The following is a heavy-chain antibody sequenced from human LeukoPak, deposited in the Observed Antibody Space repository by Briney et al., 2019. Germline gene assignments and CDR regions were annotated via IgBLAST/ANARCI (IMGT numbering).Heavy chain of an antibody. Sequence: PGGSLRLSCAASGFTFSSYAMHWVRQAPGKGLEWVAVISYDGSNKYYTDSVKGRFTISRDNSKNTLYLQMSSLRAEDTALYYCARDAFLYDSNPFYFDYWGQGILVTVSS. J-gene: IGHJ4*02. V-gene: IGHV3-30*04. CDR3: ARDAFLYDSNPFYFDY. CDR2: ISYDGSNK. D-gene: IGHD3-22*01. CDR1: GFTFSSYA.